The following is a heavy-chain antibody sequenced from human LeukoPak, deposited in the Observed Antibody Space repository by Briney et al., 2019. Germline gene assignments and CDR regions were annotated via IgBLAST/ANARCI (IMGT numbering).Heavy chain of an antibody. CDR2: IYYSGST. J-gene: IGHJ4*02. V-gene: IGHV4-59*01. Sequence: SETLSLTCTVSGGSISTNNWTWFRQPPGKGLEWIGYIYYSGSTNYNPSLKSRVIISVDTSKNQFSLKLSSVTAADTAVFYCARGDYDSSGYRLDYWGQGTLVTVSS. CDR1: GGSISTNN. CDR3: ARGDYDSSGYRLDY. D-gene: IGHD3-22*01.